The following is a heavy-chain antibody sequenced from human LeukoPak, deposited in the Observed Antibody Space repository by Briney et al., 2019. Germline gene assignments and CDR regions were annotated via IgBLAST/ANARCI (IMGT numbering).Heavy chain of an antibody. D-gene: IGHD2-15*01. CDR3: RENSGTFFAY. CDR1: GYSISSGYS. Sequence: PSETLSLTCAVSGYSISSGYSWGWIRQPPGKGLEWIGSIYHSGNTFYNPSLKSRVTISVDTSKNAFSLRLSSVTATDTAVYYARENSGTFFAYWGQGTLVTVSS. CDR2: IYHSGNT. V-gene: IGHV4-38-2*01. J-gene: IGHJ4*02.